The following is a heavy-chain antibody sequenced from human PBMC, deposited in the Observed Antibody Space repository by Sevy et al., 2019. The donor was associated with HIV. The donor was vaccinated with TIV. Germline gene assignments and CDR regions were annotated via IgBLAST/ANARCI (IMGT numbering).Heavy chain of an antibody. J-gene: IGHJ3*02. CDR2: ISSSGSTI. CDR3: ARDRGLLLGFAFDI. Sequence: GGSLRLSCAASGFTFSDYYMSWIRQAPGKGLEWVSYISSSGSTIYYADSVKGRFTISRDNAKNSLYLQMNSLRDEDTAVYYCARDRGLLLGFAFDIWGQGTMVTVSS. CDR1: GFTFSDYY. V-gene: IGHV3-11*04. D-gene: IGHD2-15*01.